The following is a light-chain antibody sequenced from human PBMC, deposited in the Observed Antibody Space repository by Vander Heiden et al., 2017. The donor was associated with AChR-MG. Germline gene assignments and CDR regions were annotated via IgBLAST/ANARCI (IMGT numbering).Light chain of an antibody. CDR1: CSYICGVNF. CDR2: DVT. J-gene: IGLJ2*01. CDR3: NSNTSSSPMV. V-gene: IGLV2-14*03. Sequence: QPALTHPAPVSGSPGQPITIPCIGSCSYICGVNFVSWYHQHTGKAPKLMIYDVTNRPSGVSTRFSGSKSGNTASLTISGLQAEDEANYCCNSNTSSSPMVFGGGTKLTVL.